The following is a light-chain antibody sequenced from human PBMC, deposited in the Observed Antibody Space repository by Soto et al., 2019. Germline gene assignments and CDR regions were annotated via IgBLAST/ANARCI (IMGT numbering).Light chain of an antibody. J-gene: IGLJ2*01. Sequence: QSALTQPASVSGSPGQSITISCTGTSSDVGGYNFVSWYQRHPGKVPKLIIYDVSDRPSGVSNRFSGSKSGNTASLTISGLQAEDEADYYCSSYGSSDIVIFGGGTKLTVL. V-gene: IGLV2-14*03. CDR2: DVS. CDR1: SSDVGGYNF. CDR3: SSYGSSDIVI.